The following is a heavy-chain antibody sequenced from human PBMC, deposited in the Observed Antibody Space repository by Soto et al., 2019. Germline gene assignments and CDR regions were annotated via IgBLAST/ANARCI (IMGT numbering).Heavy chain of an antibody. V-gene: IGHV3-48*01. CDR3: ARDVLVQLWLGGMDV. CDR1: GFTFSSYS. J-gene: IGHJ6*02. CDR2: NSSSSSTI. Sequence: PGGSLRLSCAASGFTFSSYSMNWVRQAPGKGLEWVSYNSSSSSTIYYADSVKGRFTISRDNAKNSLYLQMNSLRAEDTVLYYCARDVLVQLWLGGMDVWGQGTTVTVSS. D-gene: IGHD5-18*01.